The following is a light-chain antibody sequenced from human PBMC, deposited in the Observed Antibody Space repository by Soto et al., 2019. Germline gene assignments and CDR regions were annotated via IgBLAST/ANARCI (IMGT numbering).Light chain of an antibody. CDR2: GAS. J-gene: IGKJ4*01. CDR3: QQYGSSPLT. Sequence: EIVLTQSPGTLSLSPGERATLSCRASQSVSSRSLAWYQQKPGQAPRLLIYGASSRATGIPDRFSGSGSGTGFTLTISRLEPEDFAGYYCQQYGSSPLTFGGGTKVEIK. CDR1: QSVSSRS. V-gene: IGKV3-20*01.